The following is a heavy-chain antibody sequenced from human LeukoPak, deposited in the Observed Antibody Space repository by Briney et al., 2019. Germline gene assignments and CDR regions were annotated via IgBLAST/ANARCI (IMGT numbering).Heavy chain of an antibody. J-gene: IGHJ5*02. Sequence: GASVKVSCKAPGYTFTGYYMHWVRQAPGQGLEWMGWINPNSGGTNYAQKFQGRVTMTRDTSISTAYMELSRLRSDDTAVYYCARDLPGVAASNWFDPWGQGTLVTVSS. V-gene: IGHV1-2*02. D-gene: IGHD2-15*01. CDR3: ARDLPGVAASNWFDP. CDR2: INPNSGGT. CDR1: GYTFTGYY.